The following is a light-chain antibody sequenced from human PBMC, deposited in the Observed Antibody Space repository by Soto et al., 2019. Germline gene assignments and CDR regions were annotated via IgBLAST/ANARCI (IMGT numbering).Light chain of an antibody. CDR3: QHYDNTPPSVT. V-gene: IGKV3-20*01. CDR2: GAS. CDR1: QSVSSDF. Sequence: EIVLTQSPDNLSLSPGDRATLSCRASQSVSSDFLVWYQQKPGQAPRLLIYGASSRATGIPDRFSGSGSGTDFILTISRLEPEDFAVYYCQHYDNTPPSVTFGPGTKVDIK. J-gene: IGKJ3*01.